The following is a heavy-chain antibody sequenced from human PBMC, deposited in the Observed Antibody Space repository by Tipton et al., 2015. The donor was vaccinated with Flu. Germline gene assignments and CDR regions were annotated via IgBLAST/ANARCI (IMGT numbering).Heavy chain of an antibody. CDR1: GGSISSGSYY. Sequence: TLSLTCTVSGGSISSGSYYWSWIRQPAGKGLEWIGRIYTSGRTNYNPSLKSRVTISVDTSKNQFSLKLSSVTAADTAVYYCASSIVGATTPPLAFDYWGQGTLVTVSS. CDR2: IYTSGRT. J-gene: IGHJ4*02. D-gene: IGHD1-26*01. V-gene: IGHV4-61*02. CDR3: ASSIVGATTPPLAFDY.